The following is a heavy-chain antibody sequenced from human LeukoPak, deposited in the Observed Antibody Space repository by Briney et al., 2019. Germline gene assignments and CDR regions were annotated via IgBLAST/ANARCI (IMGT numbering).Heavy chain of an antibody. D-gene: IGHD3-22*01. J-gene: IGHJ6*02. CDR3: AKDDSSGPRVNYFYGVDA. Sequence: GGSLRLSCAASGFTFSSYAMNWVRQAPGKGLQWVSDISGSGGSTYYADSVKGRFTISRDNSKNTLFLQMNSLRAEDTAVYYCAKDDSSGPRVNYFYGVDAWGQGTTVTVSS. CDR1: GFTFSSYA. CDR2: ISGSGGST. V-gene: IGHV3-23*01.